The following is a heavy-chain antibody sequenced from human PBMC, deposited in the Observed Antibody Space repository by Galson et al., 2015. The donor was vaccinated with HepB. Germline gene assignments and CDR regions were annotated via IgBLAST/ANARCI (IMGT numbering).Heavy chain of an antibody. Sequence: SLRLSCAASGFTFSNYGMHWVRQAPGKGLEWMAVVWFDGSKELYAESVKGRLTISRDNFKNTLYLQMNSLRAEDTAVYYCARYNGGSALDYWGQGTLVTVSS. CDR2: VWFDGSKE. V-gene: IGHV3-33*01. CDR3: ARYNGGSALDY. D-gene: IGHD1-14*01. CDR1: GFTFSNYG. J-gene: IGHJ4*02.